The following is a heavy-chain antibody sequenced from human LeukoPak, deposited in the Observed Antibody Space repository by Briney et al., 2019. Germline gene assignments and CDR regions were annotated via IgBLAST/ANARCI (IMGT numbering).Heavy chain of an antibody. D-gene: IGHD2-21*02. V-gene: IGHV3-7*01. Sequence: GGSLRLSCAASGFTFTSYSMNWVRQAPGKGLEWVAHINPDGRDTYYVESVKGRFTISRDNAQNSMYLQMNSLRVEDTAVYYCTSWGDTTAEYFQRWGQGTLVTVSS. J-gene: IGHJ1*01. CDR2: INPDGRDT. CDR3: TSWGDTTAEYFQR. CDR1: GFTFTSYS.